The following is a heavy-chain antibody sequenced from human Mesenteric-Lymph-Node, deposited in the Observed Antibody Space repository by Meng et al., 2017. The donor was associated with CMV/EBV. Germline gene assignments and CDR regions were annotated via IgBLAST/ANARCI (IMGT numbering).Heavy chain of an antibody. CDR2: IASDGSYK. V-gene: IGHV3-30*03. J-gene: IGHJ4*02. CDR1: GFTLSSYS. D-gene: IGHD3-16*02. CDR3: ASFIVDDFDY. Sequence: LSCAASGFTLSSYSMNWVRQTPGEGLEWVAVIASDGSYKHYADSVKGRFTISRDNFKNTLYLQMDSLRPEDTSVYYCASFIVDDFDYWGQGTLVTVSS.